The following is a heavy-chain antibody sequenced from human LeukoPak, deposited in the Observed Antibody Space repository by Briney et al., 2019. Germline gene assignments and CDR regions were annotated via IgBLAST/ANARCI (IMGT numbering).Heavy chain of an antibody. CDR2: IIPILGIA. D-gene: IGHD5-18*01. V-gene: IGHV1-69*04. CDR3: ARISSVTEDWFDP. J-gene: IGHJ5*02. CDR1: GGTFSSYA. Sequence: ASVKVSCKASGGTFSSYAISWVRQAPGQGLEWMGRIIPILGIANYAQKFQGRVTITADKSTSTAYMELSSLRSEDTAVYYCARISSVTEDWFDPWGQGTLVTVSS.